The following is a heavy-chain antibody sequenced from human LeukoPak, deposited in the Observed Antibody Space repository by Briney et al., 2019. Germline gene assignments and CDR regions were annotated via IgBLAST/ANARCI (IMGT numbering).Heavy chain of an antibody. V-gene: IGHV3-33*01. CDR1: VFILNNYC. J-gene: IGHJ4*02. D-gene: IGHD1-1*01. Sequence: GGSLRLYCAASVFILNNYCMRWVRQARCKGLEWVAVIWHDGSNKYYADSVKGRFTISRDNSKNTLYLQMNSLRVEDTAVYSCARDHNIRDFDYWGQGTLVTVSS. CDR2: IWHDGSNK. CDR3: ARDHNIRDFDY.